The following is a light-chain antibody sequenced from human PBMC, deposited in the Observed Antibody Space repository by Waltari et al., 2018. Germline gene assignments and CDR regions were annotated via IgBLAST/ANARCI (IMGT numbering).Light chain of an antibody. V-gene: IGLV3-10*01. J-gene: IGLJ1*01. Sequence: SYELTQPPSVSVSPGQTARITCSGHELPRKYAYWFQQKSGPAPRLVIYEDTKRPSGNPERFSGSSAGTVATLTITGAQVDDEADYYCYSSDSTGLRVFGGGTTVVVL. CDR1: ELPRKY. CDR2: EDT. CDR3: YSSDSTGLRV.